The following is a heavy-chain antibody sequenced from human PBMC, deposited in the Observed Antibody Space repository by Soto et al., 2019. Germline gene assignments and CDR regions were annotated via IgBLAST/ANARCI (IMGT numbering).Heavy chain of an antibody. V-gene: IGHV5-10-1*01. D-gene: IGHD2-2*01. Sequence: GESLKISCKASGYGFTTYWITWLRQMPGKGLEWMGRIDPSDSYTNYSPSFQGHVSFSVDRSISSAYLQWSSLKASDTAMYYCATATLGSTSCYSHWGQGTLVTVSS. J-gene: IGHJ4*02. CDR3: ATATLGSTSCYSH. CDR2: IDPSDSYT. CDR1: GYGFTTYW.